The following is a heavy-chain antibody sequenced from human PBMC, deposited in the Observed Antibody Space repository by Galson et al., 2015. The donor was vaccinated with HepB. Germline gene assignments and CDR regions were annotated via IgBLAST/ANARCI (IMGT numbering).Heavy chain of an antibody. Sequence: LRLSCAASGFTFSSYAMSWVRQAPGKGLEWVSAISGSGGSTYYADSVKGRFTISRDNSKNTLYLQMNSLRAEDTAVYYCAKGYSYGSPYGMDVWGQGTTVTVSS. V-gene: IGHV3-23*01. CDR1: GFTFSSYA. CDR3: AKGYSYGSPYGMDV. J-gene: IGHJ6*02. CDR2: ISGSGGST. D-gene: IGHD5-18*01.